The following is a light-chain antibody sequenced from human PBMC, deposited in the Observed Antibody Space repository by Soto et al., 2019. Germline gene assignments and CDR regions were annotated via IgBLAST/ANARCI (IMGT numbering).Light chain of an antibody. V-gene: IGKV3-15*01. CDR2: GAS. J-gene: IGKJ2*01. Sequence: EIVMTQSPATLSVSPGERATLSCRASQSVSSNLAWYQHKPGQAPRLLMYGASTRATGIPARFSGSGSGTEFTLTISSLQSEDFAVYYCQQYNNWPAYTFGQGTKVDIK. CDR3: QQYNNWPAYT. CDR1: QSVSSN.